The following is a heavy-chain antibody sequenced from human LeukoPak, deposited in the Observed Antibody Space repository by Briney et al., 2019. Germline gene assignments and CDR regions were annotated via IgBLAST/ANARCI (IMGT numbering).Heavy chain of an antibody. CDR1: GFTFSSYA. D-gene: IGHD3-10*01. CDR2: ISGSGGST. V-gene: IGHV3-23*01. Sequence: PGGSLRLSCAASGFTFSSYAMHWVRQAPGKGLEWVSAISGSGGSTYYADSVKGRFAISRDNSKNTLYLQMNSLRAEDTAVYYCAKDPNYYGSGSFDYWGQGTLVTVSS. CDR3: AKDPNYYGSGSFDY. J-gene: IGHJ4*02.